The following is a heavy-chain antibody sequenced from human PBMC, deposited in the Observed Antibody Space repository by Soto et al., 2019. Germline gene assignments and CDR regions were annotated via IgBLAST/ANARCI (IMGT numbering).Heavy chain of an antibody. CDR3: ARESFRSGYYTTASEYYGMDV. Sequence: ASVKVSCKASGYTFTGYYMHWVRQAPGQGLEWMGWINPNSGGTNYAQKFQGWVTMTRDTSISTAYMELSRLRSDDTAVYYCARESFRSGYYTTASEYYGMDVRRRETTVTASS. D-gene: IGHD3-3*01. CDR2: INPNSGGT. CDR1: GYTFTGYY. J-gene: IGHJ6*02. V-gene: IGHV1-2*04.